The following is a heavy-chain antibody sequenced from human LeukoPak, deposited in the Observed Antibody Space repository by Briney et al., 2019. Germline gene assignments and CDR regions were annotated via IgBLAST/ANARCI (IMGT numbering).Heavy chain of an antibody. CDR2: ISYDGSNK. D-gene: IGHD5-24*01. V-gene: IGHV3-30-3*01. Sequence: GGSLRLSCAASGFTFSSYALHWVRQAPGKRLEWVAVISYDGSNKYYADSVKGRLTISRDNSKNTLYLQMNSLRAEDTAVYYCARELEGFDYWGQGTLVTVSS. CDR1: GFTFSSYA. J-gene: IGHJ4*02. CDR3: ARELEGFDY.